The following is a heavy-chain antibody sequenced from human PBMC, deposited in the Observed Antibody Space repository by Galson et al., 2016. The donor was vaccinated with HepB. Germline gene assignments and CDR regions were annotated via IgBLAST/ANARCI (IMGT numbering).Heavy chain of an antibody. CDR1: GFIFNHYG. D-gene: IGHD3-16*01. Sequence: LRLSCAASGFIFNHYGIHWVRQAPGKGLEWVAVIWYDGSKNVYADSVKGRFTISREDPKKTVYLQMSSLRVEDTAVYYCAREDGTSQLGELPHWGPGTLVTVSS. J-gene: IGHJ1*01. CDR3: AREDGTSQLGELPH. V-gene: IGHV3-33*01. CDR2: IWYDGSKN.